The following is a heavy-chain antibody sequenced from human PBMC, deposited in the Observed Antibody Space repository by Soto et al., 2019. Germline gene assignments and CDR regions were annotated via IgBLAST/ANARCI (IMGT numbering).Heavy chain of an antibody. Sequence: ASVKVSCKASGFTFTSSAMQWVRQARGQRLEWIGWIVVGSGNTNYAQKFQERVTITRDMSTSTAYMELSSLRSEDTAVYYCAAVDSAARRSYYYYYMDVWGKGTTVTVSS. CDR3: AAVDSAARRSYYYYYMDV. V-gene: IGHV1-58*02. J-gene: IGHJ6*03. D-gene: IGHD6-6*01. CDR2: IVVGSGNT. CDR1: GFTFTSSA.